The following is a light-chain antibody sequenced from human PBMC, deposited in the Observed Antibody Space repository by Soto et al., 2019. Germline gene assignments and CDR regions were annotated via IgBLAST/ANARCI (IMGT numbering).Light chain of an antibody. CDR2: HNN. V-gene: IGLV1-40*01. CDR3: QSRDSSLSSSRV. CDR1: SSNIGADFD. J-gene: IGLJ3*02. Sequence: QSVLTQPPSVSGAPGQRVTISCTGSSSNIGADFDVHWYQHLPGTAPKLLISHNNNRPSGVPDRFSGSKSGTSASLAITGLPADDEAVYYCQSRDSSLSSSRVFGGGTKVTVL.